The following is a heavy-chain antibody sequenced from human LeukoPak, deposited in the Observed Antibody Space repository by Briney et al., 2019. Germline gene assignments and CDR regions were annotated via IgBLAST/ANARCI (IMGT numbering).Heavy chain of an antibody. CDR3: AKARKAGTTLFDY. CDR2: ISDSGGNT. Sequence: GGSLRLSCAASGFTFNSYAMSWVRQAPWERLQWVSGISDSGGNTYYADSVKGRFTISRDNSKNTLYLQMNSLRAEDTAVYYCAKARKAGTTLFDYWGQGTLVTVSS. J-gene: IGHJ4*02. V-gene: IGHV3-23*01. CDR1: GFTFNSYA. D-gene: IGHD1-7*01.